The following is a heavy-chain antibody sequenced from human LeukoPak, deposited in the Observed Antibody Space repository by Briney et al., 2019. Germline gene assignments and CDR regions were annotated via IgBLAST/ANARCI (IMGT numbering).Heavy chain of an antibody. Sequence: GGSLRLSCAASGFAFSSYAMNWVRQAPGKGLEWVSGMSGSGGSTYHADSVKGRFTISRDSSKNTVYLQMNSLRDEDTAVCYCAKGEGTKGHYYFDSWGQGTLVTVSS. CDR2: MSGSGGST. J-gene: IGHJ4*02. CDR1: GFAFSSYA. CDR3: AKGEGTKGHYYFDS. D-gene: IGHD2-8*01. V-gene: IGHV3-23*01.